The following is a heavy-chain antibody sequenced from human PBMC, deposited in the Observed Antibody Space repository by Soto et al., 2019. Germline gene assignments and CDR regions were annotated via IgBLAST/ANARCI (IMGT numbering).Heavy chain of an antibody. CDR1: GGTFSSYA. D-gene: IGHD2-2*01. Sequence: GASVKVSCKASGGTFSSYAISWVREAPGQGLELMGGIIPIFGTANYAQKFQGRVTITADESTSTAYMELSSLRSEDTAVYYCARGHELCSSTSCSLAAFDIWGQGTMVTV. V-gene: IGHV1-69*13. J-gene: IGHJ3*02. CDR2: IIPIFGTA. CDR3: ARGHELCSSTSCSLAAFDI.